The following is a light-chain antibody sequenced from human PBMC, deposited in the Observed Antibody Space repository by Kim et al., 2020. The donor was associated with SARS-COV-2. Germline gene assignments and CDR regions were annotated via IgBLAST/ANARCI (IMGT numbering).Light chain of an antibody. CDR2: GAS. Sequence: EIVMTQSPATLSVSPGERATLSCRASQSVSSNLAWYQQKPGQAPRLLIYGASTRATAIPGRFSGSGSGTEFTLTISSLQAEDFAVYYCQQYSQWSLTFGGGTKVDIK. V-gene: IGKV3-15*01. CDR3: QQYSQWSLT. J-gene: IGKJ4*01. CDR1: QSVSSN.